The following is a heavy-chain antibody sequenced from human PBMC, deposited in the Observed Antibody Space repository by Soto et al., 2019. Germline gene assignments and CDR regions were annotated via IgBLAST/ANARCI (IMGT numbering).Heavy chain of an antibody. V-gene: IGHV3-21*06. J-gene: IGHJ4*02. Sequence: GLLRLSCAASVFTFTRYSMNWVRQAPGKGLEWVSSISSTTNYIYYGDSMKGRFTITRDNAKSSLYLEMNSLRAEDTAVYYCARESEDLTSNFDYWGQGTLVTVSS. CDR2: ISSTTNYI. CDR3: ARESEDLTSNFDY. CDR1: VFTFTRYS.